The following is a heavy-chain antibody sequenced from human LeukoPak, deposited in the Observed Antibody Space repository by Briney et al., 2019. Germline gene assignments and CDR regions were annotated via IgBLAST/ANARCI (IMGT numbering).Heavy chain of an antibody. Sequence: GGSLRLSCAASGFTVSSNYMSWVRQAPGKGLEWVGRIKSKTDGGTTDYAAPVKGRFTISRDDSKNTLYLQMNSLKTEDTAVYYCTTDGGSGSSDYWGQGTLVTVSS. CDR3: TTDGGSGSSDY. CDR1: GFTVSSNY. CDR2: IKSKTDGGTT. D-gene: IGHD3-10*01. J-gene: IGHJ4*02. V-gene: IGHV3-15*01.